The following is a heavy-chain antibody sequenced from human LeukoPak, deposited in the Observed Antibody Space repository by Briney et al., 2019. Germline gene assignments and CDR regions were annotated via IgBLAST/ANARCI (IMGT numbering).Heavy chain of an antibody. CDR1: GFTFSSHA. Sequence: GGSLRLSCAASGFTFSSHAMSWVHQAPGKGLEWVSAISGSGGSTYYADSVKGRFTISRDNSKNTLYLQMNSLRAEDTAVYYCAKDQSYYYGTLGDYWGQGTLVTVSS. CDR3: AKDQSYYYGTLGDY. D-gene: IGHD3-10*01. J-gene: IGHJ4*02. V-gene: IGHV3-23*01. CDR2: ISGSGGST.